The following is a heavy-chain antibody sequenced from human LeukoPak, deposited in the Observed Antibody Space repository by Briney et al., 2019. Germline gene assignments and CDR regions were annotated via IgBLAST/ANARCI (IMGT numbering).Heavy chain of an antibody. CDR1: GGSISSYY. Sequence: SETLSLTCTVSGGSISSYYWSWIRQPPGKGLEWIGYIYYSGSTNYNPSLKSRVTISVDTSKNQFSLKLSPVTAADTAVYYCARGDRGFRGYYDSSGYYGWFDPWGQGTLVTVSS. V-gene: IGHV4-59*01. CDR3: ARGDRGFRGYYDSSGYYGWFDP. D-gene: IGHD3-22*01. CDR2: IYYSGST. J-gene: IGHJ5*02.